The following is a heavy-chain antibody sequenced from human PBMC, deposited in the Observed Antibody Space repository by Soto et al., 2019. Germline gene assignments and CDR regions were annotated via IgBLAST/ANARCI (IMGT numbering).Heavy chain of an antibody. CDR2: INPNSGNI. V-gene: IGHV1-8*01. J-gene: IGHJ4*02. Sequence: ASVKVSCKASGNTFTSYDINWVRQATGHGLEWMGWINPNSGNIGYAQKFQGRVTMTRDTAIRTAYMEVSRLRSDDTAVYYCARGRASGSYYLLNYWGQGTLVTVSS. D-gene: IGHD3-10*01. CDR3: ARGRASGSYYLLNY. CDR1: GNTFTSYD.